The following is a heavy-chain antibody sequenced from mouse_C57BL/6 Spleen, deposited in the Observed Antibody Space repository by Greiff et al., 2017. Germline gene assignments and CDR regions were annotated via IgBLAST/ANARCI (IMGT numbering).Heavy chain of an antibody. CDR3: TRSYGSSYDY. CDR1: GYTFTDYE. D-gene: IGHD1-1*01. V-gene: IGHV1-15*01. Sequence: QVQLKESGAELVRPGASVTLSCKASGYTFTDYEMHWVKQTPVHGLEWIGAIDPETGGTAYNQKFKGKAILTADKSSSTAYMKLRSLTSEDSAVYYCTRSYGSSYDYWGQGTTLTVSS. CDR2: IDPETGGT. J-gene: IGHJ2*01.